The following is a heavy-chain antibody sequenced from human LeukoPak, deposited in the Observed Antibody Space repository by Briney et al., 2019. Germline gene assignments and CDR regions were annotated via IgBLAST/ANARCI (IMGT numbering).Heavy chain of an antibody. V-gene: IGHV4-34*01. J-gene: IGHJ6*03. CDR2: INHSGST. D-gene: IGHD4-23*01. CDR1: GGSFSGYY. CDR3: ARGTVPLRWQNYYYYIDV. Sequence: PSETLSLTCVVYGGSFSGYYWSWIRQPPGKGLEWIGEINHSGSTNYNPSLKSRVTISVDTSKNQFSLKLSSVTAADTAVYYCARGTVPLRWQNYYYYIDVWGKGTTVTVSS.